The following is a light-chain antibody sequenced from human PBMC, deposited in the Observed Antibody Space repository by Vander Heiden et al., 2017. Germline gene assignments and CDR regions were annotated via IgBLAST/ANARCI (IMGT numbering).Light chain of an antibody. CDR2: GAS. CDR1: QSVSSSY. Sequence: ELVLTQSPGTLSLSPGERATLSCRASQSVSSSYLAWYQQKPGQAPRLLIYGASSRATGIPDRFSGSGSGTEFTLTISRLEPEDFAVYYCQQYGSSLGITFGQGTRLEIK. J-gene: IGKJ5*01. CDR3: QQYGSSLGIT. V-gene: IGKV3-20*01.